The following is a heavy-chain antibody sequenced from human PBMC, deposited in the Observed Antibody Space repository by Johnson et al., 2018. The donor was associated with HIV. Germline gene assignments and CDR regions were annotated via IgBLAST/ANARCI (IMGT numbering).Heavy chain of an antibody. V-gene: IGHV3-30*04. CDR3: AKPRYYDNAFEM. CDR1: GFRFSTYA. CDR2: ISYDGGNK. D-gene: IGHD3-16*01. J-gene: IGHJ3*02. Sequence: QMQLVESGGGVVRPGGSLRLSCAASGFRFSTYALHWVRQTPGKGLEWVALISYDGGNKYYADSVKGRFTISRDNSKNTLYLQMNSLRVEDTAVYYCAKPRYYDNAFEMWGQGTMVTVSS.